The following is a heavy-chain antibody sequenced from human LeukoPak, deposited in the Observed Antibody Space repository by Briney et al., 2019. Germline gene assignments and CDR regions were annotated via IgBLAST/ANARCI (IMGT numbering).Heavy chain of an antibody. Sequence: SETLSLTCTVSGGSISSSSYYWSWIRQPAGKGLEWIGRIYTSGSTNYNPSLKSRVTISVDTSKNQFSLKLSSVTAADTAVYYCAREGYSGYDIDYWGQGTLVTVSS. V-gene: IGHV4-61*02. J-gene: IGHJ4*02. CDR1: GGSISSSSYY. CDR2: IYTSGST. CDR3: AREGYSGYDIDY. D-gene: IGHD5-12*01.